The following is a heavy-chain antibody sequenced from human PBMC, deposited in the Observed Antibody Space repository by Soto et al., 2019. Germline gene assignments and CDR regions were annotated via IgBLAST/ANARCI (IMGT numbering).Heavy chain of an antibody. CDR2: IYYSGST. J-gene: IGHJ3*02. CDR1: GGSISSGGYY. D-gene: IGHD3-22*01. CDR3: ARDRSEYYDSSGYYAPPENAFDI. V-gene: IGHV4-31*03. Sequence: PSETLSLTCTVSGGSISSGGYYWSWIRQHPGKGLEWIGYIYYSGSTYYNPSLKSRVTISVDTSKNQFSLKLSSVTAADTAVYYCARDRSEYYDSSGYYAPPENAFDIWGQGTMVTVSS.